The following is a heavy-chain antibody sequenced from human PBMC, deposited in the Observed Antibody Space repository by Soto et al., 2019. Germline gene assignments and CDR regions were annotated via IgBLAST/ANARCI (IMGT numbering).Heavy chain of an antibody. J-gene: IGHJ4*02. D-gene: IGHD3-10*01. Sequence: HPGGSLRLSCAASGFTFSNYAMSWVRQAPGKGLEWVSAISSGGDSTYYGDSVKGRFTISRDNSENTLYLQMSSLKTEDTAVYYCAKDRSFTLIRGVIVFQLNRVCIDSWGQGALVTVSS. CDR3: AKDRSFTLIRGVIVFQLNRVCIDS. V-gene: IGHV3-23*01. CDR2: ISSGGDST. CDR1: GFTFSNYA.